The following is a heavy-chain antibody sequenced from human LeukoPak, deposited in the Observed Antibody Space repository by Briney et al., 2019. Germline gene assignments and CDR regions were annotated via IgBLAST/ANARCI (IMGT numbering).Heavy chain of an antibody. CDR1: GYSISSSNW. CDR2: IYYSGST. Sequence: SETLSLTCAVSGYSISSSNWWGWIRQPPGKGLEWIGYIYYSGSTNYNPSLKSRVTMSVDTSKNQFSLKLSSVTALDTAVYYCAGLLYEYYYYYMDVWGKGTTVTVSS. D-gene: IGHD3-3*01. J-gene: IGHJ6*03. V-gene: IGHV4-28*06. CDR3: AGLLYEYYYYYMDV.